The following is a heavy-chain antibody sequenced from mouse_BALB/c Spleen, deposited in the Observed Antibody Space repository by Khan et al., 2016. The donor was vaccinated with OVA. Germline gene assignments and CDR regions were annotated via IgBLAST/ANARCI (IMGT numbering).Heavy chain of an antibody. Sequence: QVQLKESGPGLVAPSQNLSITCTVSGFSLSDYGVSWIRQTPGKGLEWLGVIWGGGSTYYNSAIRSRLSISKDNSKSQVFLKMTSLQSDDSAMFYCAKGVWAHYYTLDYWGQGTSVTVSS. CDR1: GFSLSDYG. J-gene: IGHJ4*01. CDR3: AKGVWAHYYTLDY. CDR2: IWGGGST. V-gene: IGHV2-6-5*01.